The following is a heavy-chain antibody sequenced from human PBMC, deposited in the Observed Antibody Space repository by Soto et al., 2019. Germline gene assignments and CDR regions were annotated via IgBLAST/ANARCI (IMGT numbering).Heavy chain of an antibody. Sequence: SVKVSCKASGGTFSSYAISWVRQAPGQGLEWMGGIIPIFGTANYAQKFQGRVTITADKSTSTAYMELSSLRSEDTAVYYCARTKTMIVVALGGWFDPWGQGTLVTVYS. V-gene: IGHV1-69*06. D-gene: IGHD3-22*01. CDR1: GGTFSSYA. CDR3: ARTKTMIVVALGGWFDP. CDR2: IIPIFGTA. J-gene: IGHJ5*02.